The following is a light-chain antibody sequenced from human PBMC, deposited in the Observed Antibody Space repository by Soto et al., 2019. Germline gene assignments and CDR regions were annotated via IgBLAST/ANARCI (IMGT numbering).Light chain of an antibody. V-gene: IGKV3-20*01. J-gene: IGKJ1*01. CDR3: QQYGSSGWT. CDR1: QSISSY. CDR2: GAS. Sequence: EVVLTQSPDTLSLPPGERATLSCRASQSISSYLAWYQQKPGQAPRLLIYGASSRATGIPDRFSGSGSGTDFTLTISRLEPEDFAVYYCQQYGSSGWTFGQGTKVDIK.